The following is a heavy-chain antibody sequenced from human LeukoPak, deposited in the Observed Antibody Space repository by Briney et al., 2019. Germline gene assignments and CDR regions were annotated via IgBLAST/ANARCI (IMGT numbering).Heavy chain of an antibody. J-gene: IGHJ4*02. V-gene: IGHV1-18*01. Sequence: GASVKVSCKASGYTFTSYGISWVRQAPGQGLGWMGWISAYNGNTNYAQKLQGRVTMTTDTSTSTAYMELSSLRSEDTAVYYCARDSSSVGMVYGDYEGEDYWGQGTLVTVSS. CDR3: ARDSSSVGMVYGDYEGEDY. CDR2: ISAYNGNT. D-gene: IGHD4-17*01. CDR1: GYTFTSYG.